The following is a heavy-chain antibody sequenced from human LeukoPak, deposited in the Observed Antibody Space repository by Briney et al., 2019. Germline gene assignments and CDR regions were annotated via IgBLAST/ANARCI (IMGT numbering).Heavy chain of an antibody. CDR3: ARGRRLSPVVVVAPTHFDY. CDR2: IYYSGST. Sequence: PSETLSLTCTVSGGSISSYYWSWIRQPPGKGLEWIGYIYYSGSTNYNPFLKSRVTISVDTSKNQFSLKLSSVTAADTAVYYCARGRRLSPVVVVAPTHFDYWGQGTLVTVSS. V-gene: IGHV4-59*01. CDR1: GGSISSYY. J-gene: IGHJ4*02. D-gene: IGHD2-15*01.